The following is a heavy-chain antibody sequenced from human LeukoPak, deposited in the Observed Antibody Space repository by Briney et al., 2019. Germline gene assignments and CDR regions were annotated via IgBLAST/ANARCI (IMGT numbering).Heavy chain of an antibody. CDR3: AKATGYLL. CDR1: GFTFSSYG. CDR2: IRYDGSNK. J-gene: IGHJ4*02. D-gene: IGHD1-14*01. V-gene: IGHV3-30*02. Sequence: PGGSLRLSCAASGFTFSSYGMHWVRQAPGRGLEWVAVIRYDGSNKYYADSVKGRFTISRDNSKNTLYLQMNSLRPDDTAVYYCAKATGYLLWGQGTLVIVSS.